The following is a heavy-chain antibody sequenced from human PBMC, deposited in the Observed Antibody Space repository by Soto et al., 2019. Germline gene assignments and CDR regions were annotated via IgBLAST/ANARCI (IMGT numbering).Heavy chain of an antibody. CDR2: ISWNSGSI. Sequence: GGSLRLSCAASGFTFDDYAMHWVRQAPGKGLEWVSGISWNSGSIGYVDSVKGRFTISRDNAKNSLYLQMNSLRAEDTALYYCAKELGYCSGGSCYSSGFDYWGQGTLVTVSS. V-gene: IGHV3-9*01. D-gene: IGHD2-15*01. CDR1: GFTFDDYA. CDR3: AKELGYCSGGSCYSSGFDY. J-gene: IGHJ4*02.